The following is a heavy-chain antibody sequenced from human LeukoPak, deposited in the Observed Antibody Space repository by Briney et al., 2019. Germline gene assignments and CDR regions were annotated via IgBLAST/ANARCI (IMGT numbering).Heavy chain of an antibody. V-gene: IGHV1-18*01. D-gene: IGHD2-2*01. J-gene: IGHJ5*02. CDR1: GYTFTSYG. CDR3: ARDANIVVVPADNWFDP. Sequence: ASVTVSCKASGYTFTSYGISWVRQAPGQGLEGMGWISAYNGNTNYAQKLQGRVTMTTDTSTSTAYMELRSLRSDDTAVYYCARDANIVVVPADNWFDPWGQGTLVTVSS. CDR2: ISAYNGNT.